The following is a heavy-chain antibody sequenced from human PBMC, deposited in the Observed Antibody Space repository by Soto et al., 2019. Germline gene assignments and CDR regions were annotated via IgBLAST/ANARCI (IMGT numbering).Heavy chain of an antibody. CDR1: GGTFSSYA. D-gene: IGHD2-8*01. CDR2: IIPIFGTA. Sequence: GSSVKVSCKPSGGTFSSYAISWVRQAPGQGLEWMGGIIPIFGTANYAQKSQGRVTITADESTSTAYMELSSLRSEDTAVYYCARAWRDSYIVLMVYDYWGQGTLVTVSS. CDR3: ARAWRDSYIVLMVYDY. V-gene: IGHV1-69*13. J-gene: IGHJ4*02.